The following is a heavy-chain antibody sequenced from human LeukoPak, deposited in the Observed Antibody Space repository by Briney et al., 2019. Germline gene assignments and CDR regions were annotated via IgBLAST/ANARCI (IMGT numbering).Heavy chain of an antibody. J-gene: IGHJ4*02. CDR1: GGSISSYY. CDR2: IYYSGST. D-gene: IGHD6-19*01. V-gene: IGHV4-59*01. CDR3: ARNSGWFFDY. Sequence: PSETLCLTCTVSGGSISSYYWSWIRQPPGKGLEWIGYIYYSGSTNYNPSLRSRVTISVDTSKNQFSLKLSSVTAADTAVYYCARNSGWFFDYWGQGTLVTVSS.